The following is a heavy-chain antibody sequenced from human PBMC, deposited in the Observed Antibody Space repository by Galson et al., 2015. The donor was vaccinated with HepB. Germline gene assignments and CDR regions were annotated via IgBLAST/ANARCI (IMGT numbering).Heavy chain of an antibody. CDR1: GGTFSSYA. CDR3: ARDHGYSYINYYFDY. D-gene: IGHD5-18*01. CDR2: IIPILGIA. J-gene: IGHJ4*02. V-gene: IGHV1-69*04. Sequence: SVKVSCKASGGTFSSYAISWVRQAPGQGLEWMGRIIPILGIANYAQKFQGRVTITADKSTSTAYMELSSLRSEDTAVYYCARDHGYSYINYYFDYWGQGTLVTVSS.